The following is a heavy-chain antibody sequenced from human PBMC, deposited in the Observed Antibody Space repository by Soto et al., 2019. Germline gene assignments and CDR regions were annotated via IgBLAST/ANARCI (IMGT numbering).Heavy chain of an antibody. CDR1: GDSINSDNYY. CDR3: ARLEGLATISYYFDY. J-gene: IGHJ4*02. D-gene: IGHD3-9*01. Sequence: QLQLQESGPGLVKPSETLSLTCSVSGDSINSDNYYWGWIRQPPGKGLEWIGSIYYRGNTYYNPSLKTRVTISLDKSKSQFPLKLNSVTAADSAVYFCARLEGLATISYYFDYCGQGTLVTVSS. CDR2: IYYRGNT. V-gene: IGHV4-39*01.